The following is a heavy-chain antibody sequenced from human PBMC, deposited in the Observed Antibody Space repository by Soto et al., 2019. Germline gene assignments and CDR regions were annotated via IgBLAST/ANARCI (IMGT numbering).Heavy chain of an antibody. CDR1: GYSFTTSG. CDR3: ARRLYGDYDY. D-gene: IGHD4-17*01. V-gene: IGHV1-18*01. CDR2: ISTYNGNT. J-gene: IGHJ4*02. Sequence: QAQLVQSGAEVKEPGASVKVSCKASGYSFTTSGITWVRQAPGQGLEWMGWISTYNGNTNCAQKLQDRVTLTTDTSTSTAYMELRSLRSDDTAVYYCARRLYGDYDYWGQGTLVTVSS.